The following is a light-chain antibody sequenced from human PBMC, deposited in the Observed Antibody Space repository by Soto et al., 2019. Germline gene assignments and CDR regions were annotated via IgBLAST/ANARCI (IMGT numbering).Light chain of an antibody. CDR2: EVT. CDR3: ATNIASKKAELGEGMRHTVV. V-gene: IGLV2-14*01. Sequence: QSALTQPASVSGSPGQSITISCTGTSSDVGGYSYVSWYQHHPDKAPRLIIYEVTNRPSGVSIRCSGSKSANVASLAIAGIETGDEANDNCATNIASKKAELGEGMRHTVVF. J-gene: IGLJ2*01. CDR1: SSDVGGYSY.